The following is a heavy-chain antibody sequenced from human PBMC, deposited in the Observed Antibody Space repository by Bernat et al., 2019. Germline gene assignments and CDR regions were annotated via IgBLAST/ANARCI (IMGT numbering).Heavy chain of an antibody. V-gene: IGHV3-7*01. D-gene: IGHD4-17*01. CDR2: IKQDGSEK. CDR3: AVGDDYGDYGCFDY. CDR1: GFTFSSYW. Sequence: EVQLVESGGGLVKPGGSLRLSCAASGFTFSSYWMSWVRQAPGKGLEWVANIKQDGSEKYYVDSVKGRFTISRDNAKNSLYLQMNSLRAEDTAVYYCAVGDDYGDYGCFDYWGQGTLVTVSS. J-gene: IGHJ4*02.